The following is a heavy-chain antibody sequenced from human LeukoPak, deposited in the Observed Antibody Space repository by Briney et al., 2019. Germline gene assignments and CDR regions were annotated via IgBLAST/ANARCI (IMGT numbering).Heavy chain of an antibody. CDR1: GYTFTSYD. V-gene: IGHV1-8*01. D-gene: IGHD4-17*01. J-gene: IGHJ5*02. Sequence: GASVKVSCKASGYTFTSYDINWVRQATGQGHEWMGWMNPNSGNTGYAQKFQGRVTMTRNTSISTAYMELSSLTSEDTGIYYCARGPNYGCWFGPWGQGTLVTVSS. CDR3: ARGPNYGCWFGP. CDR2: MNPNSGNT.